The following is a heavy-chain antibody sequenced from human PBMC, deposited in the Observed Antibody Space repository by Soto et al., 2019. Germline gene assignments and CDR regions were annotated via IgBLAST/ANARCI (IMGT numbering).Heavy chain of an antibody. J-gene: IGHJ4*02. D-gene: IGHD3-9*01. CDR3: ARERDVLTGYSFDY. CDR1: GYTFTTYA. Sequence: QVQLVQSGAEVKKPGASVKVSCKASGYTFTTYAIHWVRQAPGQRLAWMGWINAGNGNTRYSRSSQGRVTITTDASASTAYMDLSSLTAEDTAVFYCARERDVLTGYSFDYWGQGTLVTVSS. CDR2: INAGNGNT. V-gene: IGHV1-3*01.